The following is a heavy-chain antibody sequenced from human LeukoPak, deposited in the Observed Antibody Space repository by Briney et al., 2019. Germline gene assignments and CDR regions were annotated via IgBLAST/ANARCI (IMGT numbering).Heavy chain of an antibody. V-gene: IGHV3-66*01. J-gene: IGHJ6*02. CDR3: ARDSLVRGYYYGMDV. D-gene: IGHD3-10*01. Sequence: GGSLRLSCAASGFIVSSNYMTWVRQAPGKGLEWVSVIYSGGGTYNADSVKGRFTISRDNAKNSLYLQMNSLRAEDTAVYYCARDSLVRGYYYGMDVWGQGTTVTVSS. CDR2: IYSGGGT. CDR1: GFIVSSNY.